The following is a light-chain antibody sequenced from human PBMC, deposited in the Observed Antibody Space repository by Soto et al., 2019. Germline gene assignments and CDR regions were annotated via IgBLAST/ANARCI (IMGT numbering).Light chain of an antibody. Sequence: QSALNQPVSVSGAPGQSITISCTGTGSDVGGYNYVSWYQQYPGKAPKLMIYDVSNRPSGVSNRFSGSKSGNTAALIIFGLQAEDEADYYCCSYTSSSTYVFGTGTKVTVL. CDR3: CSYTSSSTYV. J-gene: IGLJ1*01. CDR2: DVS. CDR1: GSDVGGYNY. V-gene: IGLV2-14*01.